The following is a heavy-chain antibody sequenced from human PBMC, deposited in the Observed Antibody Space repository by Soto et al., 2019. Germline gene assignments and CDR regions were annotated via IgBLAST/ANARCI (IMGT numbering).Heavy chain of an antibody. D-gene: IGHD1-26*01. CDR3: ARDPRVVGADYFDY. CDR2: ISSSSSSI. Sequence: GSLRLSCAASGFTFSSYAMSWVRQAPGKGLEWVSDISSSSSSIYYADSVKGRFTISRDNAKNSLYLQMNSPRDEDTAVYYCARDPRVVGADYFDYWGQGTLVTVSS. CDR1: GFTFSSYA. V-gene: IGHV3-48*02. J-gene: IGHJ4*02.